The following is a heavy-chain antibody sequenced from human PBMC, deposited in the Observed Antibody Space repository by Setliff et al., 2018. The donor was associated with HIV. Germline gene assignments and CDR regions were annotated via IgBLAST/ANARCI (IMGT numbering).Heavy chain of an antibody. Sequence: GGSLRLSCAASGFTFSNSAMHWVRQASGKGLEWVGRIRSKANSYATAYAASVKGRFIISRDDSKNTAYLQMNSLKTEDTAVYYCRTVTPFDYWGQGTLVTVSS. CDR2: IRSKANSYAT. CDR3: RTVTPFDY. V-gene: IGHV3-73*01. D-gene: IGHD4-4*01. J-gene: IGHJ4*02. CDR1: GFTFSNSA.